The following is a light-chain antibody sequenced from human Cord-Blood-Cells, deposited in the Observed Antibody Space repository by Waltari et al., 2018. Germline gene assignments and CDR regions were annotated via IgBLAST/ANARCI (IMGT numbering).Light chain of an antibody. CDR1: SPHLGNNY. CDR3: GTWDSSLSAAV. V-gene: IGLV1-51*02. CDR2: ENN. Sequence: QSVLTQPPSVSAAPGQKVTISCSGSSPHLGNNYVSWYQQLPGTAPKLLIYENNKRPSGIPDRFSGSKSGTSATLGITGLQTGDEADYYCGTWDSSLSAAVFGGGTQLTVL. J-gene: IGLJ7*01.